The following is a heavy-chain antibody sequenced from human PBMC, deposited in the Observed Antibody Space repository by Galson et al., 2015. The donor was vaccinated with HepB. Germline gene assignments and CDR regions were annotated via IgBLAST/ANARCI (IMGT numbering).Heavy chain of an antibody. CDR1: GGSISNSRYY. J-gene: IGHJ3*02. Sequence: SETLSLTCTVSGGSISNSRYYWGWIRQPPGKGLEWIGHIYYNGNTYYNPSLKNRVTISVDTSKNQFSLKLGSLTAADTAVYYCAKASPHSGNYGLPYAFDIWGQGTMVTVSS. CDR3: AKASPHSGNYGLPYAFDI. CDR2: IYYNGNT. V-gene: IGHV4-39*02. D-gene: IGHD3-10*01.